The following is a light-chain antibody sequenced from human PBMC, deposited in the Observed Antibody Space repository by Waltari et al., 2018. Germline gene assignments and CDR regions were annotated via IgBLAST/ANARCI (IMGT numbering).Light chain of an antibody. CDR2: GAS. J-gene: IGKJ1*01. Sequence: EIVLTQSPGTLSLSPGDRATLSCRAIQSVSRTLAWYQQKPGQAPRLLIYGASTRATGIPDRFSGGGSGTDFSLTISRLEPEDFAVYYCQHYVRLPATFGQGTKVEIK. V-gene: IGKV3-20*01. CDR1: QSVSRT. CDR3: QHYVRLPAT.